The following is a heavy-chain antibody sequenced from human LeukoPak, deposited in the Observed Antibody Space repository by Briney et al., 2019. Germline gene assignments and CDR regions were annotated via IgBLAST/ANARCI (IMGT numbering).Heavy chain of an antibody. CDR3: ATNSVGSWYFFDY. Sequence: GESLKISCKGSGYSSASYWIGWVRQMPGKGLEWMGIIYPGDSDTRYSPSFQGQVTMTADKSITTAYLQWSSLKASDTAIYYCATNSVGSWYFFDYWGQGTLVTVSS. CDR1: GYSSASYW. CDR2: IYPGDSDT. V-gene: IGHV5-51*01. J-gene: IGHJ4*02. D-gene: IGHD2-15*01.